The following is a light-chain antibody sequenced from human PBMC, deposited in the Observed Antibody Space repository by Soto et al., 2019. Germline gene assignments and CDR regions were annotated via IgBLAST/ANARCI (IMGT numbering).Light chain of an antibody. V-gene: IGLV2-14*01. CDR1: SSDVGGYNY. CDR2: EVT. J-gene: IGLJ1*01. Sequence: QSALTQPPSPSGPPGLSVTISCTGPSSDVGGYNYVSCYQQHPGKAPKLIIFEVTKPPSGVSNRFSGSKSGNTASLTISGLQAEDEADYYCSSYTSSIPYVFGTGTKVTVL. CDR3: SSYTSSIPYV.